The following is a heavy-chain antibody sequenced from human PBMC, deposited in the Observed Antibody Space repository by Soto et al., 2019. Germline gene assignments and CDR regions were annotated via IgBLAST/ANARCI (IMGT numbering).Heavy chain of an antibody. D-gene: IGHD3-3*01. V-gene: IGHV3-30*18. J-gene: IGHJ6*02. Sequence: LRLSCAASGFTFSSYGMHWVRQAPGKGLEWVAVISYDGSNKYYADSVKGRFTISRDNSKNTLYLQMNSLRAEDTAVYYCAKGENYDFWSGETYYYGMDVWGQGTTVTVSS. CDR1: GFTFSSYG. CDR3: AKGENYDFWSGETYYYGMDV. CDR2: ISYDGSNK.